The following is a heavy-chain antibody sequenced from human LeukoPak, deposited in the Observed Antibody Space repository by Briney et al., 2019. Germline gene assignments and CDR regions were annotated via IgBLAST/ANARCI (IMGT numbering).Heavy chain of an antibody. Sequence: SETLSLTCNVSGGSISSRSYHWGWIRQPPGKGLEWIGSIYYSGSTYYNPSLKSRVTISVDTSKNQLSLKLSSVIAADTAVYYCARKEYSSSAWFDPWGQGTLVTVSS. CDR1: GGSISSRSYH. J-gene: IGHJ5*02. D-gene: IGHD6-6*01. CDR3: ARKEYSSSAWFDP. CDR2: IYYSGST. V-gene: IGHV4-39*01.